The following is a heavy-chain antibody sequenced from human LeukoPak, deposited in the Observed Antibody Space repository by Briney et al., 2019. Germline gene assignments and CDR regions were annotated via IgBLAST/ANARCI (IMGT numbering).Heavy chain of an antibody. V-gene: IGHV1-18*01. Sequence: ASVKVSCKASGYTFTSYGISWVRQAPGQGLEWMGWISAYNGNTNYAQKLQGRVTMTTDTSTSTAYMELSSLRSEDTAVYYCAREPEVVAATRFGYFQHWGQGTLVTVSS. CDR2: ISAYNGNT. CDR1: GYTFTSYG. CDR3: AREPEVVAATRFGYFQH. D-gene: IGHD2-15*01. J-gene: IGHJ1*01.